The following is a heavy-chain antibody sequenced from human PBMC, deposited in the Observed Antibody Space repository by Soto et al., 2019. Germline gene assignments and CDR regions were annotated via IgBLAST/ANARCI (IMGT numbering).Heavy chain of an antibody. CDR3: ARGSDGYDSSGYYPVDY. CDR1: GFTFSSYA. V-gene: IGHV3-30-3*01. J-gene: IGHJ4*02. D-gene: IGHD3-22*01. Sequence: GGSLRLSCAASGFTFSSYAMHWVRQAPGKGLEWVAVISYDGSNKYYADSVKGRFTISRDNSKNTLYLQMNSLRAEDTAVYYCARGSDGYDSSGYYPVDYWGQGTLVTVSS. CDR2: ISYDGSNK.